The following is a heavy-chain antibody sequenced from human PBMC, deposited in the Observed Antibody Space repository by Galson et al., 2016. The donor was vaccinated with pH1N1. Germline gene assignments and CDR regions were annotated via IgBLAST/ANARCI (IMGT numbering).Heavy chain of an antibody. J-gene: IGHJ6*02. CDR2: ISYDGGKK. CDR1: GFTFSSYG. Sequence: SLRLSCAASGFTFSSYGMHWVRQAPGKGLEWVAVISYDGGKKHHADSVKGRFTISRDNSKNTVYLQMDSLRIEDTAVYYCAKDYDYWGGTLGYYSYIMDVWGQGTTVTVSS. V-gene: IGHV3-30*18. D-gene: IGHD3-3*01. CDR3: AKDYDYWGGTLGYYSYIMDV.